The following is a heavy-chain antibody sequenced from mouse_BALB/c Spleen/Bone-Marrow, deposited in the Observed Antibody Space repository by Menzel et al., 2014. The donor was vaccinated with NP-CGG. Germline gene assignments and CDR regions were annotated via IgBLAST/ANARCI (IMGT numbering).Heavy chain of an antibody. D-gene: IGHD1-1*01. CDR2: IYPGNSDT. CDR1: GYTFTSYW. J-gene: IGHJ4*01. V-gene: IGHV1-5*01. CDR3: TRWGVYGSSFMDE. Sequence: VQLQQSGTVLARPGASVKMSCKASGYTFTSYWMHWVKQRPGQGLEWIGAIYPGNSDTSYNQKFKGKAKLTAVTSTNTAYMERSSLTNEDSAVYFCTRWGVYGSSFMDEWGQGTSGTVSS.